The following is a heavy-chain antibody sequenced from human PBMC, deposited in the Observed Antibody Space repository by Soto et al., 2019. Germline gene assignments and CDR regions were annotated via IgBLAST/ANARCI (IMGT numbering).Heavy chain of an antibody. V-gene: IGHV1-69*01. CDR3: ARSQGSSTSLEIYYYYYYGMDV. Sequence: QVQLVQSGAEVKKPGSSVTVSCKASGGTFGSYAISWVRQAPGQGLEWMGGIIPIPGTANYAQKFQCRVTTAADESTSTAYMELSSLRSEDTAVYYCARSQGSSTSLEIYYYYYYGMDVWGQGTTVTVSS. CDR2: IIPIPGTA. CDR1: GGTFGSYA. J-gene: IGHJ6*02. D-gene: IGHD2-2*01.